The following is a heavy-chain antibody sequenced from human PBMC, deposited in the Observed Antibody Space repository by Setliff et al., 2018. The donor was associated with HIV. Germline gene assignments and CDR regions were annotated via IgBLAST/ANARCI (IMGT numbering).Heavy chain of an antibody. CDR1: GGSISSYY. Sequence: SETLSLTCTVSGGSISSYYWSWIRQPPGKGLEWIGYIYYSGSTNYNPSLKSRVTISVDTSKNQFSLNLSSVTAADTAVYYCAISNFWSGYSTSPPDYFDYWGQGMLVTVSS. V-gene: IGHV4-59*08. D-gene: IGHD3-3*01. CDR3: AISNFWSGYSTSPPDYFDY. J-gene: IGHJ4*02. CDR2: IYYSGST.